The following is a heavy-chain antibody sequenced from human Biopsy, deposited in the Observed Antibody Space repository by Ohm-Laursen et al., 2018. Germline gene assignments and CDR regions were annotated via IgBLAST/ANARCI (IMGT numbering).Heavy chain of an antibody. CDR3: ATDADGYYTEFDF. V-gene: IGHV1-69*04. J-gene: IGHJ4*02. CDR1: GGPFNNHA. D-gene: IGHD5-24*01. Sequence: SVKVSCKASGGPFNNHAFNWVRQAPGQGLEWLGRIIPILGTVNYAQRFQGRVALTADKSTGTAYMELNRLISDDTAVYYCATDADGYYTEFDFWGQGTLITVSS. CDR2: IIPILGTV.